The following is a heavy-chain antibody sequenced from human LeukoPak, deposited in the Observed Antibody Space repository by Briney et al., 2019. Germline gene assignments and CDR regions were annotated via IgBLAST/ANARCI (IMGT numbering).Heavy chain of an antibody. V-gene: IGHV4-39*01. CDR2: IYKTGST. D-gene: IGHD3-10*01. CDR1: GFTVSSNY. CDR3: TRHQTNNYGPGTPFDF. J-gene: IGHJ4*02. Sequence: GSLRLSCAASGFTVSSNYMSWVRQAPGKGLEWIGSIYKTGSTNYSPSLKSRVFISVDTSNNQFSLNLSSVTAADTAVYFCTRHQTNNYGPGTPFDFWGQGTLVSVSS.